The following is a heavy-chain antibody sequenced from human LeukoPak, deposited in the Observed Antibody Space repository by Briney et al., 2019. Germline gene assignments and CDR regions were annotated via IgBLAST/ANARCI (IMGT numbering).Heavy chain of an antibody. CDR2: IIPILGIA. V-gene: IGHV1-69*04. CDR3: ARDYYDSSGQFDY. Sequence: SVKVSCKASGGTFSSYTISWVRQAPGQGLEWMGRIIPILGIANYAQKFQGRVTITADKSTSTAYMELSSLRSEDTAVYYCARDYYDSSGQFDYWGQGTLVTVSS. J-gene: IGHJ4*02. CDR1: GGTFSSYT. D-gene: IGHD3-22*01.